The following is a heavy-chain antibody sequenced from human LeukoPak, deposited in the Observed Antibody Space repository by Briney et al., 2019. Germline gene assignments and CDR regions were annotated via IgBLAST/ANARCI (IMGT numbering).Heavy chain of an antibody. CDR1: GFTFSAYA. V-gene: IGHV3-23*01. D-gene: IGHD3-22*01. CDR3: AKTPTDYYDSSGYPHDAFDI. CDR2: ISGSGGST. Sequence: PGGSLRLSCAASGFTFSAYAMSWIRQAPGKGLEWVSGISGSGGSTYYADSVKGRFTISRDNSKNTLYLQMNSLRAEDTAVYYCAKTPTDYYDSSGYPHDAFDIWGQGTMVTVSS. J-gene: IGHJ3*02.